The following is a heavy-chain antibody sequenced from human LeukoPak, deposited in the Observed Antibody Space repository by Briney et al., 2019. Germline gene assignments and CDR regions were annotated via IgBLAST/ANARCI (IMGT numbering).Heavy chain of an antibody. CDR3: ARVRRFDILTGFYQGHYFDY. Sequence: GASVKVSCKASGYTFTAYYIHWVRQAPGQGLEWMGWINPNSGVTNYVQRFQGRVTMTRDTSTSTAYMELSSLRSDDTAVYYCARVRRFDILTGFYQGHYFDYWGQGTLVTVSS. D-gene: IGHD3-9*01. J-gene: IGHJ4*02. V-gene: IGHV1-2*02. CDR2: INPNSGVT. CDR1: GYTFTAYY.